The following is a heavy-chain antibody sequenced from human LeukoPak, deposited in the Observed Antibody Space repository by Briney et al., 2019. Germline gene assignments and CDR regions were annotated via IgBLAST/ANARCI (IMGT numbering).Heavy chain of an antibody. CDR3: ARVYRRYFDY. Sequence: GGSLRLSCAASGFTFSSYAMSWVRQAPGKGLEWVSGISGSGGSTYYADSVKGRFTISRDNSKNTLYLQMNSLRAEDTAVYYCARVYRRYFDYWGQGTLVTVSS. J-gene: IGHJ4*02. CDR1: GFTFSSYA. D-gene: IGHD1-14*01. V-gene: IGHV3-23*01. CDR2: ISGSGGST.